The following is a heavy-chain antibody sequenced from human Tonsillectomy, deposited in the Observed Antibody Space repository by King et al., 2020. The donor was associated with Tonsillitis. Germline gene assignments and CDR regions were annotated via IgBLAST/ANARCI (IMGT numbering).Heavy chain of an antibody. CDR2: IWYDGSNK. J-gene: IGHJ4*02. CDR3: ARDTSGTHFDY. V-gene: IGHV3-33*01. Sequence: VQLVESGGGVVQPGRSLRLSCAASGFTFSSYVMHWVRQAPGKGLEWVAVIWYDGSNKYYADSVKGRFTISRDNSKKTVYLQMNSLRAEDTAVYYCARDTSGTHFDYWGQGTLVTVSS. CDR1: GFTFSSYV. D-gene: IGHD1-1*01.